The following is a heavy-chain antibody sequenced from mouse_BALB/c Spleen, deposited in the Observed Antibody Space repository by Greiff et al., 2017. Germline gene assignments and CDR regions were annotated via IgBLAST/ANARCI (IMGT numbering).Heavy chain of an antibody. Sequence: VQLQQSGAELVRPGALVKLSCKASGFNIKDYYMHWVKQRPEQGLEWIGWIDPENGNTIYDPKFQGKASITADTSSNTAYLQLSSLTSEDTAVYYCARGNYDAMDDWGQGTSVTVSS. J-gene: IGHJ4*01. CDR3: ARGNYDAMDD. CDR1: GFNIKDYY. CDR2: IDPENGNT. D-gene: IGHD2-1*01. V-gene: IGHV14-1*02.